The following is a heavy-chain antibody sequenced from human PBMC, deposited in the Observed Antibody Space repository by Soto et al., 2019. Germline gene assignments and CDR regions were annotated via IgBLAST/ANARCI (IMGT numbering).Heavy chain of an antibody. D-gene: IGHD3-22*01. V-gene: IGHV3-66*01. CDR3: ARDPTYFYDSSGYYDY. Sequence: PGGSLRLSCAASRFTVSSNYMSWVRQAPGKGLEWVSVIYSGGSTYYADSVKGRFTISRDNSKNTLYLQMNSLRAEDTAVYYCARDPTYFYDSSGYYDYWGQGTLITVS. J-gene: IGHJ4*02. CDR2: IYSGGST. CDR1: RFTVSSNY.